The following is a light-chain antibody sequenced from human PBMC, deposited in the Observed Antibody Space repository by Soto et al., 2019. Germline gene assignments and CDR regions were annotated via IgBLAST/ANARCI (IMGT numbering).Light chain of an antibody. CDR3: QPCCSWPLT. V-gene: IGKV3-11*01. CDR2: DAS. J-gene: IGKJ4*01. CDR1: QSVSSL. Sequence: EIVLTQSPATLSLSPGERATLSCRASQSVSSLLAWYQQKPGQAPRLLIYDASNRAPGIPARFSGSGYCTDFTLTISSLAPEAFAVYYCQPCCSWPLTFGGGTKVEIK.